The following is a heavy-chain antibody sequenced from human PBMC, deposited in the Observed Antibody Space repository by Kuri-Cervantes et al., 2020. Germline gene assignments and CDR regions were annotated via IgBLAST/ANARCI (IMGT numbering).Heavy chain of an antibody. Sequence: GSLRLSCAVSGYSISSGYYWSWIRQPPGKGLEWIGEINHSGSTNYNPSLKSRVTISVDTSKNQFSLKLSSVTAADTAVYYCARGDSSSWYISYYYYGMDVWGQGTTVTVSS. CDR3: ARGDSSSWYISYYYYGMDV. CDR1: GYSISSGYY. D-gene: IGHD6-13*01. V-gene: IGHV4-34*01. J-gene: IGHJ6*02. CDR2: INHSGST.